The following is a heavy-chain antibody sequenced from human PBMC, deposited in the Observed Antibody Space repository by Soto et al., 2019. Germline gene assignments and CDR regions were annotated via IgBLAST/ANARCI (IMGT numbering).Heavy chain of an antibody. Sequence: SETLSLTCTVSGGTISSYYWSWIRQPPGKGLEWIGYIYYSGSTNYNPSLKSRVTISVDTSKNQFSLKLSSVTAADTVVYYCARAEDRRWFDLRGQGPLVTVSS. J-gene: IGHJ5*02. V-gene: IGHV4-59*01. CDR2: IYYSGST. CDR1: GGTISSYY. CDR3: ARAEDRRWFDL.